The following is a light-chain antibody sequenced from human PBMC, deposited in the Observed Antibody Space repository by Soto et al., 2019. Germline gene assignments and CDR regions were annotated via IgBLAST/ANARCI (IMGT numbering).Light chain of an antibody. J-gene: IGLJ1*01. Sequence: QPVLTQPASLSASPGASASLTCTLRSGINVGTYRIYWYQQKPGSPPQYLLRYKSDSDKQQGSGGPSRFSGSKDASANAGILLISGLQSEDEADYYCMIWHSSAYVFGTGTKVTVL. CDR1: SGINVGTYR. CDR2: YKSDSDK. CDR3: MIWHSSAYV. V-gene: IGLV5-45*01.